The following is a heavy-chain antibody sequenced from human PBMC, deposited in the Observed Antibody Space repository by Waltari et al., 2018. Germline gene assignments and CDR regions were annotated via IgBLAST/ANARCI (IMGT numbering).Heavy chain of an antibody. Sequence: QVQLQESGPGLVKPSETLSLTCTVSGGSISSYYWSWIRQPPGKGLEWIGYIYYSGSTNNNPSLKSRVTISVDTSKNQFSLKLSSVTAADTAVYYCARVRYSSTVLDYWGQGTLVTVSS. V-gene: IGHV4-59*01. CDR1: GGSISSYY. J-gene: IGHJ4*02. D-gene: IGHD6-13*01. CDR3: ARVRYSSTVLDY. CDR2: IYYSGST.